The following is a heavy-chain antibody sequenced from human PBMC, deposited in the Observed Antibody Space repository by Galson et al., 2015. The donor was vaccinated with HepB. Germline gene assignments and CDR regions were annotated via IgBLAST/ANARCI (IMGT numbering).Heavy chain of an antibody. Sequence: SLRLSCAASGFTFRNYGMHWVRQAPGKGLEWVAVIWYDGSNKKYADSVKGRFTFSRDNSKNTLDLQMNSLRAEDTAVYYCVRDRNWGRTYWYLDLWGRGTLVTVSS. CDR2: IWYDGSNK. J-gene: IGHJ2*01. CDR3: VRDRNWGRTYWYLDL. V-gene: IGHV3-33*01. D-gene: IGHD3-16*01. CDR1: GFTFRNYG.